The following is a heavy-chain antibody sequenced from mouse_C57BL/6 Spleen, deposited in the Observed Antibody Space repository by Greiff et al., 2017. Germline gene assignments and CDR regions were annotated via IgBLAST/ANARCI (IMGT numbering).Heavy chain of an antibody. CDR3: ARETYCDYYRDFDG. J-gene: IGHJ1*03. CDR1: GYAFSSSW. CDR2: IYPGDGDT. V-gene: IGHV1-82*01. D-gene: IGHD2-4*01. Sequence: VMLVESGPELVKPGASVKISCKASGYAFSSSWMNWVKQRPGKGLEWIGRIYPGDGDTNYNGKFKGKATLTADKSSSTAYMQLSSLTSEDSAVYFCARETYCDYYRDFDGWGTGTTVTVSS.